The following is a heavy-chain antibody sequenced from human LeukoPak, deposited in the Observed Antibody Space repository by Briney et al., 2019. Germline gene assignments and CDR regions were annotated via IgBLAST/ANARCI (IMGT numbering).Heavy chain of an antibody. Sequence: GRSPRLSCAASGFTFDDYAMHWVRQAPGKGLEWVSGISWNSGSIGYADSVKGRFTISRDNAKNSLYLQMNSLRAEDTALYYCAKDSGYYYDSSGYYPWWGQGTLVTVSS. CDR3: AKDSGYYYDSSGYYPW. V-gene: IGHV3-9*01. CDR1: GFTFDDYA. D-gene: IGHD3-22*01. CDR2: ISWNSGSI. J-gene: IGHJ4*02.